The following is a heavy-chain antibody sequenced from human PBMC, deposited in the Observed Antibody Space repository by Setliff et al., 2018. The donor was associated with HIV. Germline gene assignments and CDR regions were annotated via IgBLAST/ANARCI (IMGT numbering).Heavy chain of an antibody. J-gene: IGHJ4*01. D-gene: IGHD3-10*01. V-gene: IGHV4-59*01. CDR1: GGSIGSNY. CDR3: ARAAMFRGVVGWSLYYFDY. Sequence: PSETLSLTCTVSGGSIGSNYLNWIRQPPGKGLEWIGYIYYSGSTNYNSPFRSRVTISRVTSKNQFSLKMRSVTAADTAEYYCARAAMFRGVVGWSLYYFDYWGHGDLVTVAS. CDR2: IYYSGST.